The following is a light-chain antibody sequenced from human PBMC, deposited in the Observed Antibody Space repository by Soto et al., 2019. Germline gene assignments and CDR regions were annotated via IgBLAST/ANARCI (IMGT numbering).Light chain of an antibody. CDR1: SSDVGGYNY. J-gene: IGLJ2*01. CDR2: DVS. CDR3: SSYTSTTTYVL. V-gene: IGLV2-14*01. Sequence: QSALTQPASVSGSPGQSITISCTGTSSDVGGYNYVSWYQQHQDTAPKLMIFDVSNRPSGVSNRFSGSKSGNTASLTISGLQTEDEADYYCSSYTSTTTYVLFGGGTKLTVL.